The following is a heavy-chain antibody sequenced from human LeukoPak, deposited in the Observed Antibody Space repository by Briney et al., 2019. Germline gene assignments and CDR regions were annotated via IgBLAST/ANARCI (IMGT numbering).Heavy chain of an antibody. V-gene: IGHV3-30*02. Sequence: PGGSLRLSCAASGFTFSSYGMHWVRQAPGKGLEWVAVIWYDGSNKYYADSVKGRFTISRDNSKNTLYLQMNSLRAEDTAVYYCAKDQGVGANYFDYWGQGTTVTVSS. J-gene: IGHJ4*03. CDR1: GFTFSSYG. CDR2: IWYDGSNK. D-gene: IGHD1-26*01. CDR3: AKDQGVGANYFDY.